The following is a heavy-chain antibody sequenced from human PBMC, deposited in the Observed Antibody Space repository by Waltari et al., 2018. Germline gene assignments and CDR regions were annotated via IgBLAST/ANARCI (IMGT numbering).Heavy chain of an antibody. V-gene: IGHV2-5*01. CDR3: ARHNIGKDYYGSGPRFDP. J-gene: IGHJ5*02. CDR2: IYWNDDK. CDR1: GFSLSTSGVG. Sequence: QITLKESGPTLVKPTQTLTLTCTFSGFSLSTSGVGVGWIRQPPGKALEWLALIYWNDDKRYSPSLKSRLTITKDTSKNQVVLTMTNMDPVDTATYYCARHNIGKDYYGSGPRFDPWGQGTLVTVSS. D-gene: IGHD3-10*01.